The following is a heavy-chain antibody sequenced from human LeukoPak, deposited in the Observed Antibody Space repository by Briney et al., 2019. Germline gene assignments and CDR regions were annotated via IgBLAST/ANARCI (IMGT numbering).Heavy chain of an antibody. Sequence: SGGSLRLSCAASGFTFSSYAMSWVRQAPGRGLEWVSTISGRGGSTDYADSVQGRFIISRDNSKNTLYLQMNSLRAEDTAVYYCAKAHSSSQGSDYWGQGNLVTVSS. CDR3: AKAHSSSQGSDY. J-gene: IGHJ4*02. CDR1: GFTFSSYA. V-gene: IGHV3-23*01. CDR2: ISGRGGST. D-gene: IGHD6-6*01.